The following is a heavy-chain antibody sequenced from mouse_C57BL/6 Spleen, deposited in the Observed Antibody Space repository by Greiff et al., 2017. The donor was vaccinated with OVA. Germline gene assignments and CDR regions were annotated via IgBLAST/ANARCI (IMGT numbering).Heavy chain of an antibody. D-gene: IGHD2-3*01. J-gene: IGHJ4*01. Sequence: EVQVVESGGGLVKPGGSLKLSCAASGFTFSDYGMHWVRQAPEKGLEWVAYISSGSSTIYYADTVKGRFTISRDNAKNTLFLQMTSLRSEDTAMYYCAKDDGFYGRGYWGQGTSVTVSA. CDR1: GFTFSDYG. V-gene: IGHV5-17*01. CDR3: AKDDGFYGRGY. CDR2: ISSGSSTI.